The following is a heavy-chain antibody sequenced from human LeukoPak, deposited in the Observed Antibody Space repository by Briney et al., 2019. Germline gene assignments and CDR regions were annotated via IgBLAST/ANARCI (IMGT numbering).Heavy chain of an antibody. CDR2: IYHSGST. D-gene: IGHD3-10*01. V-gene: IGHV4-4*02. CDR3: ARAAYGSGSSRPFDY. Sequence: PSQTLSLTCTVSGGSISSSNWWNWVRQPPGKGLEWIGEIYHSGSTNYNVSLKSRVTISVDKSKNQFSLKLNSVTAADTAVYYCARAAYGSGSSRPFDYWGQGTLVTVSS. CDR1: GGSISSSNW. J-gene: IGHJ4*02.